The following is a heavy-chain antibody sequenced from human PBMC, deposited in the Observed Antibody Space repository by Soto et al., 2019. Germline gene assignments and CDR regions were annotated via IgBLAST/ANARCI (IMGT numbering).Heavy chain of an antibody. V-gene: IGHV1-8*01. J-gene: IGHJ4*02. CDR3: ARGDNPSTARSGYSFDY. CDR1: GYTFTSYD. Sequence: QVQLVQSGAEVKKPGASVKVSCKASGYTFTSYDINWVRQATGQGLEWMGWMNPNSGNTGYAQKFQGRVTMTRNTSXSXXYMELSSLRSEDTAVYYCARGDNPSTARSGYSFDYWGQGTLVTVSS. CDR2: MNPNSGNT. D-gene: IGHD3-22*01.